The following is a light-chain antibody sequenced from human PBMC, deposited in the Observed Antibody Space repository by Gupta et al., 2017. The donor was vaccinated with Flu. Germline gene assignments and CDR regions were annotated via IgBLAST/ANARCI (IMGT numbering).Light chain of an antibody. J-gene: IGKJ2*01. V-gene: IGKV3-20*01. CDR2: GAS. Sequence: EIVLTHSPGILSLSPGESATLSCRASQNVPQNFLAWYQQKPGQAPRLLIYGASIRATGIPDRFTGSGSGTDFPLTISRPEPEDFAVFYCYQYGTPPPYDFGQGTKLEIK. CDR3: YQYGTPPPYD. CDR1: QNVPQNF.